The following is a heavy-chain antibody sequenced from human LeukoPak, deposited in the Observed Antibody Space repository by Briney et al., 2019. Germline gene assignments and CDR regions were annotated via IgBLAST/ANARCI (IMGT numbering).Heavy chain of an antibody. CDR2: IKSKTDGGTT. CDR3: TTDGGSTLYYYYYYMDV. D-gene: IGHD3-16*01. Sequence: EAGGSLRLSCAASGFTFSNAWMSWVRQAPGKGLEWVGRIKSKTDGGTTDYAAPVKGRFTISRDDSKNTLYLQMNSLKTEDTAVYYCTTDGGSTLYYYYYYMDVWGKGTTVTVSS. J-gene: IGHJ6*03. CDR1: GFTFSNAW. V-gene: IGHV3-15*01.